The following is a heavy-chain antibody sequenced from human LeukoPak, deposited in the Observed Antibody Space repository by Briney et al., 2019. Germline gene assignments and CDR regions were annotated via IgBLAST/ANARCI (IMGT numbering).Heavy chain of an antibody. J-gene: IGHJ6*03. CDR2: INHSGST. Sequence: KPSETLSLTCAVYGGSFSDYYWSWIRQPPGKGLEWIGEINHSGSTNYNPSLKSRVTISVDTSKNQFSLKLSSVTAADTAVYYCATGSGDAPTDYYYYMDVWGKGTTVTVSS. CDR1: GGSFSDYY. V-gene: IGHV4-34*01. D-gene: IGHD3-10*01. CDR3: ATGSGDAPTDYYYYMDV.